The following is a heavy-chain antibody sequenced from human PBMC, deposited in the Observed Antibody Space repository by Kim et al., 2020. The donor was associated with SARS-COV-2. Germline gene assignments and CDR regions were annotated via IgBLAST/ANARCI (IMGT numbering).Heavy chain of an antibody. D-gene: IGHD3-9*01. Sequence: GGSLRLSCAASGFTFSSYSMNWVRQAPGKGLEWVSSISSSSSYIYYADSVKVRFTISRDNAKNSLYLQMNSLRAEDTAVYYCAILASYDILTGAFVDYWGQGTLVTVSS. CDR2: ISSSSSYI. V-gene: IGHV3-21*01. CDR1: GFTFSSYS. CDR3: AILASYDILTGAFVDY. J-gene: IGHJ4*02.